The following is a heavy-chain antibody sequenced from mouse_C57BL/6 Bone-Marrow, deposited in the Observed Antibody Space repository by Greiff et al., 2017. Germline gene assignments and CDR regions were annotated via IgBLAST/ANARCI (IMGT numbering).Heavy chain of an antibody. Sequence: VKLMESGAELARPGASVKLSCKASGYTFTSYGISWVQQRTGQGLEWIGEIYPRSGNTYYNEMFKGKATLTADNSSSKAYMELRSLTSEDSAVYFCEGGSSPFYAMDYWGQGTSVTVSS. CDR1: GYTFTSYG. D-gene: IGHD1-1*01. CDR2: IYPRSGNT. CDR3: EGGSSPFYAMDY. V-gene: IGHV1-81*01. J-gene: IGHJ4*01.